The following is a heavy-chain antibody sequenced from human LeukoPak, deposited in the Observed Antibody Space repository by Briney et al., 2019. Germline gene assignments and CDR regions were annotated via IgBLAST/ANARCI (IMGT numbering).Heavy chain of an antibody. V-gene: IGHV3-15*01. CDR3: TTVEGSYDIDY. D-gene: IGHD1-26*01. Sequence: GGSLRLSCAASGFTFSSFAMSWVRQAPGKGLEWVGRIKSKTDGGTTDYAAPVKGRFTISRDDSKNTLYLQMNSLKTEDTAVYYCTTVEGSYDIDYWGQGTLVAVSS. J-gene: IGHJ4*02. CDR1: GFTFSSFA. CDR2: IKSKTDGGTT.